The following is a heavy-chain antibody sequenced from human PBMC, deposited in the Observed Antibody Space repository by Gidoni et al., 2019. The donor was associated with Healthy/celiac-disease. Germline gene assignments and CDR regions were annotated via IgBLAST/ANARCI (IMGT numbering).Heavy chain of an antibody. Sequence: QVQLVESGGGVFQPGRSLRLSYAASGFTFSSYAMHWVRQAPGKGLEWVAVISYDGSNKYYADSVKGRFTISRDNSKNTLYLQMNSLRAEDTAVYYCAREQNYDFWSGYCFDYWGQGTLVTVSS. CDR1: GFTFSSYA. D-gene: IGHD3-3*01. V-gene: IGHV3-30*01. J-gene: IGHJ4*01. CDR2: ISYDGSNK. CDR3: AREQNYDFWSGYCFDY.